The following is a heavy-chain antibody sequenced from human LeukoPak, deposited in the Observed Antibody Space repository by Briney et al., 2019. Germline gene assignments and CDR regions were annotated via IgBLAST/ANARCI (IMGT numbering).Heavy chain of an antibody. CDR3: AKQGPTVVTHFDS. V-gene: IGHV4-38-2*01. Sequence: PSETLSLTCAVSGYSISSGYYWGWIRQPPGKGLGWIASMYHSGSTYYNPSLKSRVTISVDTSKNQFSLRLSSVTAADTAVYYCAKQGPTVVTHFDSWGQGTLVTVSS. CDR2: MYHSGST. CDR1: GYSISSGYY. J-gene: IGHJ4*02. D-gene: IGHD4-23*01.